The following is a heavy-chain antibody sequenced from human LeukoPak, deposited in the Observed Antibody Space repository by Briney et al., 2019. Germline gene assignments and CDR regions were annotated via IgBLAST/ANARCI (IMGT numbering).Heavy chain of an antibody. CDR3: ARDYYGSGSADY. J-gene: IGHJ4*02. V-gene: IGHV1-46*01. CDR2: INPSGGST. Sequence: ASVKVPCKASGYTFTSYYMHWVRQAPGQGLEWMGIINPSGGSTSYAQKFQGRVTMTRDMSTSTVYMELSSLRSEDTAVYYCARDYYGSGSADYWGQGTLVTVSS. D-gene: IGHD3-10*01. CDR1: GYTFTSYY.